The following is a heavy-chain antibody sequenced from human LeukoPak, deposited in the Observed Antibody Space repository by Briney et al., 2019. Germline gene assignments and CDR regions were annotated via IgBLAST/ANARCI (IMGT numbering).Heavy chain of an antibody. V-gene: IGHV1-2*02. J-gene: IGHJ3*02. D-gene: IGHD3-10*01. CDR2: INPNSGGT. CDR3: ARSRMVRGVNDAFDI. Sequence: WASVNVSCKASGYTFTGYYMHWVRQAPGQGLEWMGWINPNSGGTNYAQKFQGRVTMTRDTSISTAYMELSRLRSDDTAVYYCARSRMVRGVNDAFDIWGQGTMATVSS. CDR1: GYTFTGYY.